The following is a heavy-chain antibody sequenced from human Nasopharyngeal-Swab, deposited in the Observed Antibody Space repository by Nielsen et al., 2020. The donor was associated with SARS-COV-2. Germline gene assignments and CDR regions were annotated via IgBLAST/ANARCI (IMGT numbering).Heavy chain of an antibody. CDR1: GYTFTELS. V-gene: IGHV1-24*01. D-gene: IGHD4-23*01. CDR2: FDPEDGET. Sequence: ASVKVSCKVSGYTFTELSMHWVRQAPGKGLEWMGGFDPEDGETNYAQKFQGRVTMTEDTSTDTAYMELSSLRSEDTAVYYCATVWRWGHIAIDYWGQGTLVTVSS. CDR3: ATVWRWGHIAIDY. J-gene: IGHJ4*02.